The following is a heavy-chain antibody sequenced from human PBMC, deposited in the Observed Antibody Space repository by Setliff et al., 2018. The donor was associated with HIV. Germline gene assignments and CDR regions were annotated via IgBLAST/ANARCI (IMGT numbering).Heavy chain of an antibody. CDR1: GGSISSYY. CDR3: ARETNASGSLTAYWYLDL. D-gene: IGHD3-10*01. CDR2: IYNSGST. Sequence: SETLSLTCTVSGGSISSYYWSWIRQPAGKGLEWIGYIYNSGSTYYEPSLRGRVTISIDRSKNQFSLKLNSVTAADTAVYYCARETNASGSLTAYWYLDLWGRGTLVTVS. V-gene: IGHV4-4*09. J-gene: IGHJ2*01.